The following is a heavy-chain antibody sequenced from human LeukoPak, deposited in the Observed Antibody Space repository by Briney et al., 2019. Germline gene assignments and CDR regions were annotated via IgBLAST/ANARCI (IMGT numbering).Heavy chain of an antibody. D-gene: IGHD1-14*01. J-gene: IGHJ4*02. CDR1: GFAVSSNY. Sequence: PGGSLRLSCAASGFAVSSNYMSWVRQAPGQGLEWVSVIYSGGSTYYADSVKGRFTISRDNSKNTLYLQMNSLRAEDTAVYYCARVANPTFDYWGQGTLVTVSS. V-gene: IGHV3-53*01. CDR2: IYSGGST. CDR3: ARVANPTFDY.